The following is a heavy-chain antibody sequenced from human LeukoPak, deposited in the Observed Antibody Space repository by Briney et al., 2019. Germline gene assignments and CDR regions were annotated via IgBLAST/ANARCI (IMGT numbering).Heavy chain of an antibody. D-gene: IGHD4-11*01. J-gene: IGHJ3*02. V-gene: IGHV4-59*08. CDR3: ASNYQAADDAFDI. CDR2: IYYSGST. Sequence: SETLSLTCIVSGGSISSYYWSWIRQPPGKGLEWIGYIYYSGSTNYNPSLKSRVTISVDTSKNQFSLKLSSVTAADTAVYYCASNYQAADDAFDIWGQGTMVTVSS. CDR1: GGSISSYY.